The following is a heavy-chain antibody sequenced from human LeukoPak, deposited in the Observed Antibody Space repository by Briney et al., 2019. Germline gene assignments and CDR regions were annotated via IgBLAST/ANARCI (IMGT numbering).Heavy chain of an antibody. D-gene: IGHD4-23*01. Sequence: KPSETLSLTCTISGGSIDTYNYYWGWIRQPPGKGLEWIGSIYFDGSTYYNPSLKSRVTISLHTSNNQFSLKLRSVTTADTAVYYCAREDSGNSDDSLDIWGQGTMVTVSS. CDR2: IYFDGST. V-gene: IGHV4-39*07. CDR3: AREDSGNSDDSLDI. J-gene: IGHJ3*02. CDR1: GGSIDTYNYY.